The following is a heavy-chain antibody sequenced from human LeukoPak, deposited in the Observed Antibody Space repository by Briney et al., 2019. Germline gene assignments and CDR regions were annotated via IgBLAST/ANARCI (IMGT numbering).Heavy chain of an antibody. Sequence: GGSLRLSCAASGFTFNSYAMSWLRQAPGKGLEWVSSISGSGRSTYYADSVKGRFTISRDNSKNTLYLQMSSLRAEDTAVYYCVKGTSNYDIWGQGTLVTVSS. J-gene: IGHJ4*02. V-gene: IGHV3-23*01. CDR1: GFTFNSYA. CDR2: ISGSGRST. D-gene: IGHD3-22*01. CDR3: VKGTSNYDI.